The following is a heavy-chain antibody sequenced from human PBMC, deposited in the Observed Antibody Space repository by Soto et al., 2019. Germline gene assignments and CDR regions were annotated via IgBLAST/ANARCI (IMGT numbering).Heavy chain of an antibody. CDR3: ARLEGLATISYYFDF. Sequence: SETLSLTCTVSGASVSRYYVAWIRQSPGKGLEWIGFLYSSGSTNYNSSLKTRVTISVDTSKTQFSLKLNSVTAADTAVYFCARLEGLATISYYFDFWGPGALVTVSS. CDR1: GASVSRYY. D-gene: IGHD3-9*01. CDR2: LYSSGST. V-gene: IGHV4-59*08. J-gene: IGHJ4*02.